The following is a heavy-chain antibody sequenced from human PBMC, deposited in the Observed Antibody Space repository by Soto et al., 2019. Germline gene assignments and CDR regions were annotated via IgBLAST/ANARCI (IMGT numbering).Heavy chain of an antibody. CDR1: GFTFSSYG. V-gene: IGHV3-33*01. CDR2: IWYDGSNK. Sequence: GGSLRLSCAASGFTFSSYGMHWVHQAPGKGLEWVAVIWYDGSNKYYADSVKGRFTISRDNSKNTLYLQMNSLRAEDTAVYYCARDKPYYDFWSGPLYYYYGMDVWGQGATVTV. D-gene: IGHD3-3*01. J-gene: IGHJ6*02. CDR3: ARDKPYYDFWSGPLYYYYGMDV.